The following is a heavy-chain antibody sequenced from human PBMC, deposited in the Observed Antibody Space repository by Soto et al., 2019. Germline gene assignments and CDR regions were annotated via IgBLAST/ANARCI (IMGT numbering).Heavy chain of an antibody. D-gene: IGHD6-19*01. CDR2: IKQDGSEK. J-gene: IGHJ6*02. Sequence: GXLRLSCAASGLTLSSYWMNWVRQAPGKGLEWVANIKQDGSEKYYVDSVKGRFFISRDNAKNSLYLQINSLRAEDTAVYYCARDADDSGWYHYGMDVWGQGTMVTASS. CDR1: GLTLSSYW. CDR3: ARDADDSGWYHYGMDV. V-gene: IGHV3-7*01.